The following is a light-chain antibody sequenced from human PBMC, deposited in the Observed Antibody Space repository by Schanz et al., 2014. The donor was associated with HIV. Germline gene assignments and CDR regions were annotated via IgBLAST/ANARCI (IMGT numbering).Light chain of an antibody. J-gene: IGKJ4*01. Sequence: DIQMTQSPSSLSASVGDRVTIPCRASQSISNYLNWYQQKPGKAPKLMIYTASSLQSGVPSRFSGSGSGTEFTLTISSLQPEDFATYYCQQYDNLPLTFGGGTKVESK. V-gene: IGKV1-39*01. CDR2: TAS. CDR1: QSISNY. CDR3: QQYDNLPLT.